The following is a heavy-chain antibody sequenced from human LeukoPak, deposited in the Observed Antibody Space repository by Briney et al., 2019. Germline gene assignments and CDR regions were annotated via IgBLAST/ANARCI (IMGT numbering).Heavy chain of an antibody. CDR2: IYTSGST. D-gene: IGHD7-27*01. J-gene: IGHJ4*02. CDR3: ARGRHWGAGADY. V-gene: IGHV4-4*07. Sequence: SGTLSLTCTVSGGSISSYYWSWIRQPAGKGLEWIGRIYTSGSTNYNPSLKSRVTMSVDTSKNQFSLKLSSVTAADTAVYHCARGRHWGAGADYWGQGTLVTVSS. CDR1: GGSISSYY.